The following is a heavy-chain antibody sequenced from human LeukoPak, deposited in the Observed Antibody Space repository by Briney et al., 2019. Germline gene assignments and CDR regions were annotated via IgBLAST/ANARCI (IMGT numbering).Heavy chain of an antibody. J-gene: IGHJ6*03. Sequence: PSETLSLTCTVSGGSISSYYWSWIRQPAGKGLEWIGRIYTSGSTNYNPSLKSRVTTSVDTSKNQFFLKLSSVTAADTAVYYCARAVGAVQKKKYYYYYMDVWGKGTTVTVSS. CDR2: IYTSGST. V-gene: IGHV4-4*07. D-gene: IGHD3-16*01. CDR3: ARAVGAVQKKKYYYYYMDV. CDR1: GGSISSYY.